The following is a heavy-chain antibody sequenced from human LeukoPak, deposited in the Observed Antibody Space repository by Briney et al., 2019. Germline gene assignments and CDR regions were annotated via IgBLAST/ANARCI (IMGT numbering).Heavy chain of an antibody. V-gene: IGHV3-23*01. D-gene: IGHD6-13*01. Sequence: PGGSLRLSCAVSGFTFNTYAMTWVRQAPGKGLEWVSAISGSGGSTYYADSVKGRFTISRDNSKNTLYLQMNSLRAEDTAVYYCAKDGSSSWYKEGYFDYWGQGTLVTVSS. J-gene: IGHJ4*02. CDR1: GFTFNTYA. CDR3: AKDGSSSWYKEGYFDY. CDR2: ISGSGGST.